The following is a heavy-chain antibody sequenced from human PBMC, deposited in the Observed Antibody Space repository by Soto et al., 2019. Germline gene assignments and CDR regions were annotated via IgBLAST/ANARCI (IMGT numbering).Heavy chain of an antibody. CDR2: IYYSGCT. V-gene: IGHV4-39*01. CDR3: ARQEDWSDL. CDR1: GGSISSRSYY. J-gene: IGHJ5*02. Sequence: QLQLQESGPGLVKPSETLSLTCTVSGGSISSRSYYWGWIRQPPGKGLEWSGSIYYSGCTSYNPSLEGRVTMSVATAKNHFTLNLSSVTAADTAVYSCARQEDWSDLWGQGTPGTVSS.